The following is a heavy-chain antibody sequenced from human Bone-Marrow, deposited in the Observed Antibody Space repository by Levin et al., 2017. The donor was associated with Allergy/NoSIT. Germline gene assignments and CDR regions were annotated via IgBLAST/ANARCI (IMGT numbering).Heavy chain of an antibody. V-gene: IGHV1-69*02. CDR2: IIPILGIA. CDR1: GGTFSSYT. J-gene: IGHJ4*02. Sequence: KISCKASGGTFSSYTISWVRQAPGQGLEWMGRIIPILGIANYAQKFQGRVTITADKSTSTAYMELSSLRSEDTAVYYCARAGKYSSGWYPYYFDYWGQGTLVTVSS. CDR3: ARAGKYSSGWYPYYFDY. D-gene: IGHD6-19*01.